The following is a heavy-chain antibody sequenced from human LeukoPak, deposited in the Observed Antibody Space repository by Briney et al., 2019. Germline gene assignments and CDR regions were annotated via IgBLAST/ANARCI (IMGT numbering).Heavy chain of an antibody. D-gene: IGHD3-22*01. CDR1: GGSISSYY. Sequence: PSETLSLTCTVSGGSISSYYWSWIRQPAGKGLEWIGRIYTSGSTNYNPSLKSRVTMSVDTSKNQFSLKLSSVTAADTAVYYCARTTYYYDSSGPDAFDIWGQGTMVTVSS. V-gene: IGHV4-4*07. CDR3: ARTTYYYDSSGPDAFDI. J-gene: IGHJ3*02. CDR2: IYTSGST.